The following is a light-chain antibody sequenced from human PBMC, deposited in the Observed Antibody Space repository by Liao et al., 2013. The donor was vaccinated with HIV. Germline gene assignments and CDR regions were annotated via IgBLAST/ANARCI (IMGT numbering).Light chain of an antibody. Sequence: ELTQPPSVSVSPGQTARITCGGNNIGSKSVHWYQQRPGQAPVLVIYYDSDRPSGIPERVSGSNSGNTATLTISRVEAGDEADYYCQVWNSNNDHVVFGGGTKLTVL. V-gene: IGLV3-21*02. CDR1: NIGSKS. J-gene: IGLJ2*01. CDR2: YDS. CDR3: QVWNSNNDHVV.